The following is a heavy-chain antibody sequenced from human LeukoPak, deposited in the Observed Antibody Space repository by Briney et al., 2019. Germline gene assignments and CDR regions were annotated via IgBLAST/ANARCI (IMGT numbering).Heavy chain of an antibody. Sequence: PGGSLRLSCAASGFAFSDSSVHWVRQASGKGLEWVGHIRKKAEGYSTEYGASVRCRLTFSRDDTMNTAYLQINSLTTDHTAVYFCARTIPGNHLLDWWGQGTLVTVSS. V-gene: IGHV3-73*01. CDR2: IRKKAEGYST. J-gene: IGHJ4*02. CDR1: GFAFSDSS. D-gene: IGHD2-8*01. CDR3: ARTIPGNHLLDW.